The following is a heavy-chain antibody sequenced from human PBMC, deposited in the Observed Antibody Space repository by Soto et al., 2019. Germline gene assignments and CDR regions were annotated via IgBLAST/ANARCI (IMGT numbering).Heavy chain of an antibody. CDR2: IDPNSGGT. CDR1: GYTFSSPY. CDR3: ARDFRTHSHGVDV. D-gene: IGHD1-26*01. J-gene: IGHJ6*02. Sequence: ASVKVSCKASGYTFSSPYIYWIRQAPGQGLEWMGWIDPNSGGTEFAQKFQGRVTLTRATSISTVYMELNSLRSDDTGVYYCARDFRTHSHGVDVWGQGTAVTVSS. V-gene: IGHV1-2*02.